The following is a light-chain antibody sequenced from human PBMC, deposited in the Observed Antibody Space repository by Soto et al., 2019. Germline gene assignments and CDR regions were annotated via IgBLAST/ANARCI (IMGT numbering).Light chain of an antibody. V-gene: IGLV2-11*01. J-gene: IGLJ2*01. CDR3: CSYAGSYTFV. Sequence: QSALTQPRSVSGSPGQPVTISCTGSSSDVGGSNYVSWYQHHPGKVPRLLIYDVTKRPSGVPDRFSGSKSDNTASLTISGLQAEDEGDYYCCSYAGSYTFVFGGGTKLTVL. CDR1: SSDVGGSNY. CDR2: DVT.